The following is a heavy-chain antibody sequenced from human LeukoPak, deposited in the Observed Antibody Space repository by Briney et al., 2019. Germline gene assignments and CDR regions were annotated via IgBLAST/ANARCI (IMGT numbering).Heavy chain of an antibody. CDR2: INHSGST. J-gene: IGHJ5*02. CDR1: GGSFSGYY. Sequence: PSETLSLTRAVFGGSFSGYYWGWIRQPPGKGPEWIGEINHSGSTNHNSSLKSRVTISLDTSKNQFSLKLSSVTAADTAVYYCARVYFARFDPWGQASQVAVSS. D-gene: IGHD3-9*01. V-gene: IGHV4-34*01. CDR3: ARVYFARFDP.